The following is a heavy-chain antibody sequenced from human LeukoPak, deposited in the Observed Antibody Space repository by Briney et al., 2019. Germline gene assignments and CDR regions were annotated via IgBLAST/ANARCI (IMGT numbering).Heavy chain of an antibody. CDR3: ARFSYGDYGSFDY. CDR1: GGSISSSSYY. D-gene: IGHD4-17*01. J-gene: IGHJ4*02. V-gene: IGHV4-39*01. CDR2: IYYSGST. Sequence: PSETLSLTWTVSGGSISSSSYYWGWIRQPPGKGLEWIGSIYYSGSTYYNPSLKSRVTISVDTSKNQFSLKLSSVTAADTAVYYYARFSYGDYGSFDYWGQGTLVTVSS.